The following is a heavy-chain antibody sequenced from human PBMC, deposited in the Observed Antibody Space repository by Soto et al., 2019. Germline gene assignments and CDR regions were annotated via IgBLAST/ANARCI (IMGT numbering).Heavy chain of an antibody. J-gene: IGHJ3*02. CDR1: GGTFSSYT. CDR3: ARDDCSGGSCYPVAFDI. V-gene: IGHV1-69*04. CDR2: IIPILGIA. D-gene: IGHD2-15*01. Sequence: SVKVSCKASGGTFSSYTISWVRQAPGQGLEWMGRIIPILGIANYAQKFQGRVTITADKSTSTAYMELSSLRSEDTAVYYCARDDCSGGSCYPVAFDIWGQGTMVTVSS.